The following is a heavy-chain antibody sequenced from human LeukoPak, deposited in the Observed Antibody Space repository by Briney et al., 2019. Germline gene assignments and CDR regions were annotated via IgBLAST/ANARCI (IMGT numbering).Heavy chain of an antibody. J-gene: IGHJ4*02. CDR1: GGSISNGNW. CDR3: ATRSHLVDAIL. D-gene: IGHD5-12*01. V-gene: IGHV4/OR15-8*02. CDR2: IYHTGTT. Sequence: SETLSLTCFVSGGSISNGNWCTWVRQPPGKGLEWIGEIYHTGTTNYNASLESRVTISIDESTNRFSLNLRSVTAADTAVYYCATRSHLVDAILWGQGTLVTVSS.